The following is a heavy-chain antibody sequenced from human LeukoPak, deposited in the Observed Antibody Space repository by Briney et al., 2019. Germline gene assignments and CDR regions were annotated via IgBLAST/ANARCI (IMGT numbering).Heavy chain of an antibody. V-gene: IGHV3-43*02. CDR1: GFTFDDYA. CDR3: AAYVNLDY. CDR2: ISGDGDST. D-gene: IGHD3-10*02. J-gene: IGHJ4*02. Sequence: GGSLRLSCAASGFTFDDYAMHWVRQPPGKGLEWVSLISGDGDSTFYADSVRGRFTISRDNSKNSLYLQMNSLRPEDTALYYCAAYVNLDYWGQGTLVTASS.